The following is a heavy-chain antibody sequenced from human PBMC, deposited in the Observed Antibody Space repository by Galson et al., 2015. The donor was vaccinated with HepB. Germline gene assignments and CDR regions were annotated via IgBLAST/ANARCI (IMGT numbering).Heavy chain of an antibody. CDR2: INPNSGGT. D-gene: IGHD2-8*01. V-gene: IGHV1-2*04. CDR1: GYTFTGYY. Sequence: SVKVSCKASGYTFTGYYMHWVRQAPGQGLEWMGWINPNSGGTNYAQKFQGWVTMTRDTSISTAYMELSRLRSDDTAVYYCARGMESTNGVCLFDYWGQGTLVTVSS. J-gene: IGHJ4*02. CDR3: ARGMESTNGVCLFDY.